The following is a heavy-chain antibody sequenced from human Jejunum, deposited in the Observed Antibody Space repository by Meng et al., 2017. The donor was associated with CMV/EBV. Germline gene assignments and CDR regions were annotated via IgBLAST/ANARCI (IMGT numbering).Heavy chain of an antibody. Sequence: KYAMNWVRQAPGQGLEWMGWINTNTGNPTYAQGFTGRYVFSLDTSVSTAYLQISSLKAEDTAVYYCARDRRYCSDTSCYRDFFFDYWGQGTLVTVSS. CDR2: INTNTGNP. V-gene: IGHV7-4-1*02. CDR1: KYA. J-gene: IGHJ4*02. CDR3: ARDRRYCSDTSCYRDFFFDY. D-gene: IGHD2-2*01.